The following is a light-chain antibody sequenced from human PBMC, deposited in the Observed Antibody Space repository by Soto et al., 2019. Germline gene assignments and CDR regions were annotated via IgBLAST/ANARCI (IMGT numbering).Light chain of an antibody. Sequence: EIVLTQSPGTLSLSPGVRATLSCRASQSVSSSYLAWYQQKPGQAPRLLIYGASSRATGIPDRFSGSGSGTDFTLTISRLEPEDFAVYYCQQYGSSLFTFSPGTKVDIK. V-gene: IGKV3-20*01. J-gene: IGKJ3*01. CDR2: GAS. CDR3: QQYGSSLFT. CDR1: QSVSSSY.